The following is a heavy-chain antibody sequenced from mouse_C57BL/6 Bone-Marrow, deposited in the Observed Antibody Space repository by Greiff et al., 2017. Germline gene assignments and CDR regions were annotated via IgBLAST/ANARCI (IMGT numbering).Heavy chain of an antibody. CDR2: IDPSDSYT. D-gene: IGHD3-1*01. Sequence: VQLQQPGAELVMPGASVKLSCKASGYTFTSYWMHWVKQRPGQGLEWIGEIDPSDSYTNYNQKFKGKSTLTVDKSSSTAYMQLSSLTSEDSAVYYCARRDSGFAYWGQGTLVTVSA. CDR3: ARRDSGFAY. CDR1: GYTFTSYW. J-gene: IGHJ3*01. V-gene: IGHV1-69*01.